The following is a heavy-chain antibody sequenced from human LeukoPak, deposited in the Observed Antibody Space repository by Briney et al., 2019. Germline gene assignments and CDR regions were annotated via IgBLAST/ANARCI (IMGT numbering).Heavy chain of an antibody. V-gene: IGHV3-33*01. D-gene: IGHD6-6*01. CDR3: ARDSSSCQLDY. CDR2: IWYDGSDK. Sequence: GGSLRLSCAASGFTFSSYGMHWVRQAPGKGLEWVAIIWYDGSDKYYADSVKGRFTISRDNSKNTLYLQMNSLRAEDTAVYYCARDSSSCQLDYWGQGTLVTVSS. J-gene: IGHJ4*02. CDR1: GFTFSSYG.